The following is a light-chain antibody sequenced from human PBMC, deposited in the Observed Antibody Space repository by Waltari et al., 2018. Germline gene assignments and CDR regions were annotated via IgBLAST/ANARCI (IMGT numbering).Light chain of an antibody. CDR1: SGYISSTSY. CDR3: SVYMGSGVWV. J-gene: IGLJ3*02. Sequence: QTVVTQEPSLSVSPGGTVTLTCALSSGYISSTSYATWYRQSPGQAPITVVYEGNSRPFGVADRFSGSDLGNKAALTISGAQAEDESDYFCSVYMGSGVWVFGGGTKLTIL. V-gene: IGLV8-61*01. CDR2: EGN.